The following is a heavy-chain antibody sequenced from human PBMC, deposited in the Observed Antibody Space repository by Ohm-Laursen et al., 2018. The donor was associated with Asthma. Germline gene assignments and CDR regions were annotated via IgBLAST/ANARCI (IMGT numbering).Heavy chain of an antibody. CDR1: GFTFDDYA. CDR3: AKDLRSRYSGYEYYYYYGMDV. V-gene: IGHV3-9*01. J-gene: IGHJ6*02. D-gene: IGHD5-12*01. CDR2: ISWNSGSI. Sequence: SLRLSCSAFGFTFDDYAMHWVRQAPGKGLEWVSGISWNSGSIGYADSVKGRFTISRDNAKNSLYLQMNSLRAEDTALYYCAKDLRSRYSGYEYYYYYGMDVWGQGTTVTVSS.